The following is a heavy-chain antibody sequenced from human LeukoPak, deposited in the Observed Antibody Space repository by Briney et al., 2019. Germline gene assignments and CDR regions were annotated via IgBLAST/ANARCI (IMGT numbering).Heavy chain of an antibody. Sequence: GGSLRLSCAASGFTFSSYSMSWVRQAPGKGLEWVSSISSGSHYIHYADSMKGRFTISRVNAKNSLYLQMNSLRAGDTAVYYCANSYGSGSYDHYWGQGTLVTVSS. D-gene: IGHD3-10*01. CDR3: ANSYGSGSYDHY. CDR1: GFTFSSYS. CDR2: ISSGSHYI. J-gene: IGHJ4*02. V-gene: IGHV3-21*01.